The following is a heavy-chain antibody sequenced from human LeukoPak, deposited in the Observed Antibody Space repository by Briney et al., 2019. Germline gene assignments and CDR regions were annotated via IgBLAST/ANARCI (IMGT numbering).Heavy chain of an antibody. J-gene: IGHJ4*02. CDR3: AKESSGWYYFDY. CDR2: ISWNSGSI. Sequence: GGSLRLSCAASGFTFDDYAMHWVRQAPGKGLEWVSGISWNSGSIGYADSVKGRFTISRDNAKNSLYLQMNGLRAEDTALYYCAKESSGWYYFDYWGQGTLVTVSS. D-gene: IGHD6-19*01. V-gene: IGHV3-9*01. CDR1: GFTFDDYA.